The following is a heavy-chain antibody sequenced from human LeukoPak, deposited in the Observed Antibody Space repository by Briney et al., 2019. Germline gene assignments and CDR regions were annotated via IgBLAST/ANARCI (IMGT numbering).Heavy chain of an antibody. V-gene: IGHV3-21*01. D-gene: IGHD1-26*01. CDR2: ISSSGSSI. J-gene: IGHJ3*02. CDR3: ARSPYSGSYYGDALDI. Sequence: GGSLRLSCAASGFTFSRYSMNWVRQAPGKGLEWVSSISSSGSSIYYADSVKGRFTISRDNAKNSLYLQMNSLRAEDTAVYYCARSPYSGSYYGDALDIWGQGTMVAVSS. CDR1: GFTFSRYS.